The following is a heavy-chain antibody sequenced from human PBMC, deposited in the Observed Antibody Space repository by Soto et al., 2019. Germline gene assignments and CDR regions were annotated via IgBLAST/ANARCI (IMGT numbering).Heavy chain of an antibody. CDR2: ISSSSSTI. CDR1: GFTFSSYS. D-gene: IGHD5-18*01. J-gene: IGHJ4*02. CDR3: ARDQGYGYGPTDY. Sequence: EVQLVESGGGLVQPGGSLRLSCAASGFTFSSYSMNWVRQAPGKGLEWVSYISSSSSTIYYADSVNGRFTISRDNAKNSLYLQMNSLRAEDTAVYYCARDQGYGYGPTDYWGQGTLVTVSS. V-gene: IGHV3-48*01.